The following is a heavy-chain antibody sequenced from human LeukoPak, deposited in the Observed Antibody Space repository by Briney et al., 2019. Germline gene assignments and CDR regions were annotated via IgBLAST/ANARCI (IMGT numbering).Heavy chain of an antibody. CDR1: GFTFSSYG. V-gene: IGHV3-7*01. J-gene: IGHJ4*02. CDR2: IKQDGSEK. Sequence: GGSLRLSCAASGFTFSSYGMHWVRQAPGKGLEWVANIKQDGSEKYYVDSVKGRFTISRDNAKNSLYLQMNSLRAEDTAVYYCARGADNYGYIFDYWGQGTLVTVSS. D-gene: IGHD5-18*01. CDR3: ARGADNYGYIFDY.